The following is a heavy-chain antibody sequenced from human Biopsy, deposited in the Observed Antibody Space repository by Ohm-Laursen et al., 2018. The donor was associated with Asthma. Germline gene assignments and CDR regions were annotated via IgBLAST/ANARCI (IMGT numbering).Heavy chain of an antibody. D-gene: IGHD3-3*01. CDR2: IYYSGTT. V-gene: IGHV4-31*03. Sequence: QTLTLTCPVSGDSISSGGYYWSWIRQHPGKGLEWIGYIYYSGTTYYNPSLKSRVTISVDTSKNQFSLKLTSVTAADTAVYYCARDRRVRFLEWPPAMDVWGQGTTVTVSS. CDR1: GDSISSGGYY. CDR3: ARDRRVRFLEWPPAMDV. J-gene: IGHJ6*02.